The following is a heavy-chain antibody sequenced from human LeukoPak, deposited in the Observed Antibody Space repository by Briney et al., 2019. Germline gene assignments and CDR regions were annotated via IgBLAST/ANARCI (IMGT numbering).Heavy chain of an antibody. D-gene: IGHD3-22*01. J-gene: IGHJ5*02. CDR2: IYYSGNT. V-gene: IGHV4-59*11. Sequence: SETLSLTCTVSGGSISSHYWSWIRQPPGKGLEWIGYIYYSGNTKYNPSLKSRVTISVDTSEDQFSLKLSSVTAADTAVYYCARLYDSSGYTNWLDPWGQGTLVTVSS. CDR3: ARLYDSSGYTNWLDP. CDR1: GGSISSHY.